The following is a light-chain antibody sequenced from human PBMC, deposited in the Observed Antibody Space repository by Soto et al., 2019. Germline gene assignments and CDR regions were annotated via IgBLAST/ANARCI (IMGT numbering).Light chain of an antibody. CDR1: QSVSSN. V-gene: IGKV3-15*01. Sequence: EIVMTQSPDTLSVSPGERATLSCRASQSVSSNLAWYQQKLGQAPRLLIYGASTRATGIPARLSGSGSGTEFTLTISSLQSEDFAVYYCQQYKNWPTFGQGTKVEIK. CDR3: QQYKNWPT. CDR2: GAS. J-gene: IGKJ1*01.